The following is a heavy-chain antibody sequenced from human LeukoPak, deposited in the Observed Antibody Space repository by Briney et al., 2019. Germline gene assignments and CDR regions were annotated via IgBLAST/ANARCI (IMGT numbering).Heavy chain of an antibody. CDR2: IIPILGIA. V-gene: IGHV1-69*04. CDR1: GGTFSSYA. Sequence: SVKVSCRASGGTFSSYAISWVRQAPAQGLEWMGRIIPILGIANYAQKFQGRVTITADKSTSTAYMELSSLRSEDTAVYYCARDLTGYSSGWYDYWGQGTLVTVSS. CDR3: ARDLTGYSSGWYDY. J-gene: IGHJ4*02. D-gene: IGHD6-19*01.